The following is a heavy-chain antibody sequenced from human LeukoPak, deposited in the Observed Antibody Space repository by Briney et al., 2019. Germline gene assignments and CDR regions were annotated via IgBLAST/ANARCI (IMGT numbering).Heavy chain of an antibody. D-gene: IGHD6-19*01. V-gene: IGHV3-7*05. Sequence: GGSLRLSCAASGFTFSTYWMSWVRQAPGRGLEWVAHINQDGSEKYSVDSVRGRFTISRDNVKNSLFLQINILRAEDTAVYYCARSGMAVAATPWDWGQGTLVTVSS. J-gene: IGHJ1*01. CDR2: INQDGSEK. CDR3: ARSGMAVAATPWD. CDR1: GFTFSTYW.